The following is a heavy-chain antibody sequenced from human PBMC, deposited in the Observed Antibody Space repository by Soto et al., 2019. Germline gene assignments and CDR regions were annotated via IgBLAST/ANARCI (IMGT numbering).Heavy chain of an antibody. CDR2: INADSGGT. CDR1: GYTFTDYY. Sequence: QVQLVQSGVEVKKPGASVKVSCETSGYTFTDYYMHWVRQAPGQGLEWMGWINADSGGTNYAQKFQGWVTMXXDTSINTGYMELSRLKSDDTAVYYCARDYLKDGRSYWAFDVWGQGTMVTVSS. D-gene: IGHD1-26*01. J-gene: IGHJ3*01. V-gene: IGHV1-2*04. CDR3: ARDYLKDGRSYWAFDV.